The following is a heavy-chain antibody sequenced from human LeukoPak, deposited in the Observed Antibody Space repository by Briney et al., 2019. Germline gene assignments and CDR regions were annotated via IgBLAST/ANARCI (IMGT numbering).Heavy chain of an antibody. J-gene: IGHJ4*02. V-gene: IGHV3-53*01. CDR2: IYSGGST. CDR3: AKPQQLARRSPPTD. Sequence: GGSLRLSCAASGFTVSSNYMSWVRQAPGKGLEWVSVIYSGGSTYYADSVKGRFTISRDNSKNTLYLQMNSLRGEDTAVYYCAKPQQLARRSPPTDWGRGTLVTVSS. CDR1: GFTVSSNY. D-gene: IGHD1-1*01.